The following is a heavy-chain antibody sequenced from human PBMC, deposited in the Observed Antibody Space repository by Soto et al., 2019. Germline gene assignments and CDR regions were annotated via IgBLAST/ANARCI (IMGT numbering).Heavy chain of an antibody. Sequence: ETLSLTGTVSGAPENNGSSHWSWIRQPPGKGLEWIGYIYYSGSTNYNPSLKSRVTISVDTSKNQFSLKLSSVTAAETAVYYWARVEIPTIGFFEPWGQGTLVTVSS. CDR3: ARVEIPTIGFFEP. CDR1: GAPENNGSSH. V-gene: IGHV4-61*01. J-gene: IGHJ5*02. D-gene: IGHD3-3*01. CDR2: IYYSGST.